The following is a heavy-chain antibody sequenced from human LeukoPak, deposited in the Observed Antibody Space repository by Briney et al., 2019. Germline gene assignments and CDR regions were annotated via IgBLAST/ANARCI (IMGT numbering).Heavy chain of an antibody. Sequence: PSETLSLTCTVSGYSISSGYYWGWIRQPPGKGLEWIGSIYHSGSTYYNPSLKSRVTISVDTSKNRFSLKLSSVTAADTAVYYCARTYDSSGYYPTPFDYWGQGTLVTVSS. J-gene: IGHJ4*02. V-gene: IGHV4-38-2*02. CDR2: IYHSGST. CDR1: GYSISSGYY. CDR3: ARTYDSSGYYPTPFDY. D-gene: IGHD3-22*01.